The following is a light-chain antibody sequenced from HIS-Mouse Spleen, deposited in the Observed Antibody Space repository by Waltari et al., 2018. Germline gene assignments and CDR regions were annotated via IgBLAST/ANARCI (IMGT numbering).Light chain of an antibody. CDR2: DVS. V-gene: IGLV2-14*03. Sequence: QSALTQPASVSGSPGQSIPISCTGTSSDVGGYNYVSWYQQHPGKAPKLRIYDVSNRPSGVSNRFSGSKSGNTASLTISGLQAEDEADYYCSSYTSSSTYVFGTGTKVTVL. CDR1: SSDVGGYNY. CDR3: SSYTSSSTYV. J-gene: IGLJ1*01.